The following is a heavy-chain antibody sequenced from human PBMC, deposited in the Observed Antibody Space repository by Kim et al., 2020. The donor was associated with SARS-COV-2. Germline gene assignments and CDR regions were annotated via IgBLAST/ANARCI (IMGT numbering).Heavy chain of an antibody. Sequence: ASVKVSCKASGYTFTSYGISWVRQAPGQGLEWMGWISAYNGNTNYAQKLQGRVTMTTDKSTSTAYMELRSLRSDDTAVYYCARAGSGSWYKFFDYWGQGTPVTVSS. CDR2: ISAYNGNT. CDR1: GYTFTSYG. CDR3: ARAGSGSWYKFFDY. D-gene: IGHD6-13*01. V-gene: IGHV1-18*01. J-gene: IGHJ4*02.